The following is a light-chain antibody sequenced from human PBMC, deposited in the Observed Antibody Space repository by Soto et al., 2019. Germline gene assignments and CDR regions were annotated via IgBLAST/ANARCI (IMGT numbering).Light chain of an antibody. V-gene: IGKV3-20*01. Sequence: EIVLTQSPGTLSLSPGESVTLSCRASQSVNSSYLAWYQHKPGQAPRLLIYGASTRATGIPDRFSGSGSGTDFILTIARLEPGDFAVYYCQQYGNSPQTFGQGTKVDIK. CDR2: GAS. CDR3: QQYGNSPQT. J-gene: IGKJ1*01. CDR1: QSVNSSY.